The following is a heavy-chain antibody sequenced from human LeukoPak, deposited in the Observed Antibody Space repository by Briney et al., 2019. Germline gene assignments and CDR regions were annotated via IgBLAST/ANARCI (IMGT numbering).Heavy chain of an antibody. CDR1: GSTFSSYA. V-gene: IGHV3-64*01. CDR2: ISSNGGST. J-gene: IGHJ4*02. Sequence: GGSLRLSCAASGSTFSSYAMHWVRQAPGKGLEYVSAISSNGGSTYYANSVKGRFTISRDNSKNTLYLQMGSLRAEDMAVYYCARVRGDYGDYLGDYWGQGTLVTVSS. D-gene: IGHD4-17*01. CDR3: ARVRGDYGDYLGDY.